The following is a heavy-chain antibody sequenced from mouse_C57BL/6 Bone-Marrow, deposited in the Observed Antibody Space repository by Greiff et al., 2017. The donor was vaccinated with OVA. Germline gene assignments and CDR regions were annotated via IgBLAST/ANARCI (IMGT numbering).Heavy chain of an antibody. V-gene: IGHV1-52*01. D-gene: IGHD2-12*01. CDR3: ARSGYSNDVSWFAY. Sequence: VQLQQPGAELVRPGSSVKLSCKASGYTFTSYWMHWVKQRPIQGLEWIGNIDPSDSETQYNQKFKDKATLTVDKSSSTAYMQLSSLTSEDSAVYYCARSGYSNDVSWFAYWGQGTLVTVSA. CDR2: IDPSDSET. CDR1: GYTFTSYW. J-gene: IGHJ3*01.